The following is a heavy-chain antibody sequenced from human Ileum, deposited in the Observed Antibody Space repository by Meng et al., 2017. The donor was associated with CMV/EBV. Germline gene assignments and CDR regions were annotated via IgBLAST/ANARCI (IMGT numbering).Heavy chain of an antibody. CDR1: GFTFSAYW. CDR2: IKPDGSEK. D-gene: IGHD1-14*01. J-gene: IGHJ4*02. V-gene: IGHV3-7*01. CDR3: VRDCRNEHLFDY. Sequence: GESLKISCAASGFTFSAYWMSWVRQAPGKGLEWVAGIKPDGSEKYYVDSVKGRFTISRDNAKNSLYLQLNSLRAEDTAVYYCVRDCRNEHLFDYWGQGTLVTVSS.